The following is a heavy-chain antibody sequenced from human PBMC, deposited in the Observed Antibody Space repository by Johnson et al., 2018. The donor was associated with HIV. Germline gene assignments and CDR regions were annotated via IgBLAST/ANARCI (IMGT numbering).Heavy chain of an antibody. CDR1: GFSFDDYA. V-gene: IGHV3-30*03. CDR3: ARDPPYGGNPSAFDV. D-gene: IGHD4-23*01. Sequence: QMLLVESGGGVVRPGGSLRLSCAASGFSFDDYAMHWVRQAPGKGLEWVAVISYDGINKYYADSVKGRFTISRDNSKDTLYLQMHSLRPEDTALYYCARDPPYGGNPSAFDVWGQGTMVTVSS. CDR2: ISYDGINK. J-gene: IGHJ3*01.